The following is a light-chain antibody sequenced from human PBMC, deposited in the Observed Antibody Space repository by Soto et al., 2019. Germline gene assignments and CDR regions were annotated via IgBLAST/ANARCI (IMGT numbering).Light chain of an antibody. CDR1: QSISSW. V-gene: IGKV1-5*01. Sequence: DIQMTQSPSSLSASVGDRVTITCRASQSISSWLAWYQQMPGKAPKLLIYDASSLHSGVPSRFSGSGSGTEFPLSISSLPPDHFATYYCQPYNTYSWTFGHGTKVEIK. CDR2: DAS. CDR3: QPYNTYSWT. J-gene: IGKJ1*01.